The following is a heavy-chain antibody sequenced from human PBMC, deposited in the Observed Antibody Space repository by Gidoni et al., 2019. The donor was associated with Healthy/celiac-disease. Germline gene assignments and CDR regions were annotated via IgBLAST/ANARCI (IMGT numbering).Heavy chain of an antibody. CDR3: AISGYSYGYGCGNYFDY. D-gene: IGHD5-18*01. V-gene: IGHV4-30-2*01. Sequence: QLQLQESGSGLVKPSQIQSLNCAVAAGSIRSGGDSWSWIRQPPGKGLEWMWYIDHNGSTYYNPSLKSRVTLSVDRSTNQFSLKLSSVPAADTAVYYCAISGYSYGYGCGNYFDYWGQGTLVTVSS. CDR1: AGSIRSGGDS. J-gene: IGHJ4*02. CDR2: IDHNGST.